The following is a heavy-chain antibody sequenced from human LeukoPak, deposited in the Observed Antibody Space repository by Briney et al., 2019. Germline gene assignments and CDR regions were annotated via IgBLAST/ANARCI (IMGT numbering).Heavy chain of an antibody. Sequence: PSETLSLTCIVSSGSINVDGYYWSWIRQPAGKGLEWIGRIYANGDTNYSPSLERRVTISIDTSKNQFSLRLSSVTAADSAVYFCARVFRRGVYNYDGFDIWDQGTTVTVSS. D-gene: IGHD5-24*01. CDR2: IYANGDT. J-gene: IGHJ3*02. V-gene: IGHV4-61*02. CDR1: SGSINVDGYY. CDR3: ARVFRRGVYNYDGFDI.